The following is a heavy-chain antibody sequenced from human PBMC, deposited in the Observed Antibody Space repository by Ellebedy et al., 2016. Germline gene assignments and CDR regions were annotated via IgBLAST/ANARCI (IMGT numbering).Heavy chain of an antibody. J-gene: IGHJ4*02. Sequence: GESLKISXAASGFTFSSYSMNWVRQAPGKGLEWVSSISSSSSYIYYADSVKGRFTISRDNTKNSLFLQMNSLGVEDTAVYYCARDGNEWSRDYWGQGTLVTVSS. V-gene: IGHV3-21*06. CDR1: GFTFSSYS. CDR2: ISSSSSYI. D-gene: IGHD3-3*01. CDR3: ARDGNEWSRDY.